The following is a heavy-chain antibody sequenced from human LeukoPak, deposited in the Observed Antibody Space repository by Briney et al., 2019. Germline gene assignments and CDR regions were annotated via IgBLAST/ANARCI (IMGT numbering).Heavy chain of an antibody. V-gene: IGHV3-66*01. CDR2: IYSGGST. CDR1: GFTVSSNY. D-gene: IGHD6-13*01. CDR3: ASLGSSMGIDP. Sequence: PGGSLRLSCAASGFTVSSNYMSWVRRAPGKGLEWVSVIYSGGSTYYADSVKGRFTISRDNSKNTLYLQMNSLRAEDTAVYYCASLGSSMGIDPWGQGTLVTVSS. J-gene: IGHJ5*02.